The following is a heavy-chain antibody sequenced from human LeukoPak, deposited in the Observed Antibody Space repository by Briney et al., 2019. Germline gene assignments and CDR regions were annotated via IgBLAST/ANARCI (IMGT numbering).Heavy chain of an antibody. Sequence: PGGSLRLSCAASGFTFSSYSMNWVRQAPGKGLEWLSYISSDLSSLSYADSVRGRFTISRDNAKNSLYLQMNSLRDEDTAVYYCARRYSSGWSVFDYWGQGTLVTVSS. D-gene: IGHD6-19*01. J-gene: IGHJ4*02. V-gene: IGHV3-48*02. CDR1: GFTFSSYS. CDR3: ARRYSSGWSVFDY. CDR2: ISSDLSSL.